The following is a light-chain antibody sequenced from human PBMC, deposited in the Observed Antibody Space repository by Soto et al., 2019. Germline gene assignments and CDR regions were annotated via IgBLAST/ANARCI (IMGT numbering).Light chain of an antibody. Sequence: QSVLTQPASVSGSPGQSITISCTGTSSDVGGYDYVSWYQQHPGKAPKLMIYEVSNRLSGVSNRFSGSKSGNTASLTISGLQAEDETDYYCSSYTNSSTFVFGTGTKVTVL. CDR3: SSYTNSSTFV. J-gene: IGLJ1*01. CDR2: EVS. V-gene: IGLV2-14*01. CDR1: SSDVGGYDY.